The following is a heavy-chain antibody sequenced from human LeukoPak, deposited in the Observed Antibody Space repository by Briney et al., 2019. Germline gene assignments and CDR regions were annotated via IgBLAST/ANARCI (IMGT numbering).Heavy chain of an antibody. CDR3: ARGCGGSAACYISDY. J-gene: IGHJ4*02. Sequence: PGGSLRLSCAASGFTFCSHGMHWARQAPGRGLEWITVIWNDGSNKNYVDSVKGRFIISRDNSKNTLYLQMNSLRAEDTAVYYCARGCGGSAACYISDYWGQGTLVTVSS. CDR2: IWNDGSNK. D-gene: IGHD2-15*01. CDR1: GFTFCSHG. V-gene: IGHV3-33*01.